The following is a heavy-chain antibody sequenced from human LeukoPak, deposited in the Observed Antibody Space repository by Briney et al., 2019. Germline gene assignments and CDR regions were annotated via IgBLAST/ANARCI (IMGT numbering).Heavy chain of an antibody. Sequence: RPGGSLRLSCAASGFTFSGSAMHWVRQASGKGLEWVGRIRSKANSYATAYAASVKGRFTISRDDSKNTAYLQMNSLKTEDTAVYYCTSPSGREAAAGSHWGQGTLVTVSS. CDR1: GFTFSGSA. CDR3: TSPSGREAAAGSH. D-gene: IGHD6-13*01. J-gene: IGHJ4*02. CDR2: IRSKANSYAT. V-gene: IGHV3-73*01.